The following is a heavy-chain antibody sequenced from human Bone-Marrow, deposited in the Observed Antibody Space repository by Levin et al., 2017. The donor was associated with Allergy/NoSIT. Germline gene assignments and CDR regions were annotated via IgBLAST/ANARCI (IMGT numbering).Heavy chain of an antibody. Sequence: GESLKISCAASGFTFSSYDMHWVRQATGKGLEWVSAIGTAGDTYYPGSVKGRFTISRENAKNSLYLQMNSLRAGDTAVYYCARDYWFGELLTENFDYWGQGTLVTVSS. CDR3: ARDYWFGELLTENFDY. J-gene: IGHJ4*02. CDR2: IGTAGDT. CDR1: GFTFSSYD. D-gene: IGHD3-10*01. V-gene: IGHV3-13*01.